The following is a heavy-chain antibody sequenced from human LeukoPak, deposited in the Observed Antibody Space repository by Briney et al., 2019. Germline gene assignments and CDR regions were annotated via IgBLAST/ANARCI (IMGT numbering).Heavy chain of an antibody. CDR3: ASWGIWSGYYTDRYYFAY. V-gene: IGHV1-2*06. D-gene: IGHD3-3*01. Sequence: ASVNVSCKASGYTFTGYYMHWVRQAPGQGLEWMGRINPNSGGTNYAQKFQGRVTMTRDTSISTAYMELSRLRSDDTAVYYCASWGIWSGYYTDRYYFAYWGQGTLVTVSS. J-gene: IGHJ4*02. CDR1: GYTFTGYY. CDR2: INPNSGGT.